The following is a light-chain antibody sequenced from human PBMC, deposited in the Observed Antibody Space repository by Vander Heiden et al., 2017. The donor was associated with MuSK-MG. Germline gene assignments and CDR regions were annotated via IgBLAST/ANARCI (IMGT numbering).Light chain of an antibody. Sequence: EVVLPHSPATLSLSLGEGATLSCRASQSVRDYLAGYQQKPGQAPRLLMYDASSRATDIPARFSGSGSGTDFTLTISSREPEDFAVYYCQRRSFWPYTFGQGTKLEI. CDR3: QRRSFWPYT. V-gene: IGKV3-11*01. CDR1: QSVRDY. CDR2: DAS. J-gene: IGKJ2*01.